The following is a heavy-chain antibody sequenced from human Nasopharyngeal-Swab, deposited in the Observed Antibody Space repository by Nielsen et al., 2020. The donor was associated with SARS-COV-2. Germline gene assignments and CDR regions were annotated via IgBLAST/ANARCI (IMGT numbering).Heavy chain of an antibody. D-gene: IGHD3-10*01. CDR1: GFTFSSYS. Sequence: GESLKISCAASGFTFSSYSMNWVRQAPGKGLEWVSYISSSSSTIYYADSVKGRFTISRDNAKNPLYLQMNSLRAEDTAVYYCARDLVRGDFDYWGQGTLVTVSS. V-gene: IGHV3-48*04. CDR2: ISSSSSTI. J-gene: IGHJ4*02. CDR3: ARDLVRGDFDY.